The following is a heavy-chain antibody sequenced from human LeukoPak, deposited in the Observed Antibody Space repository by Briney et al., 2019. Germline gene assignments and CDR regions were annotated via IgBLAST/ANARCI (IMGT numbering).Heavy chain of an antibody. CDR1: GFTFSNYW. Sequence: GGSLRLSCAASGFTFSNYWMHWVRQTPGEGLVCVSLIKGDGSSTSYADSVKGRFTISRDNAKNTLYLQMNSLRAEDTAVYYCAREQENYDSSGYPDYWGQGTLVTVSS. D-gene: IGHD3-22*01. CDR2: IKGDGSST. J-gene: IGHJ4*02. V-gene: IGHV3-74*01. CDR3: AREQENYDSSGYPDY.